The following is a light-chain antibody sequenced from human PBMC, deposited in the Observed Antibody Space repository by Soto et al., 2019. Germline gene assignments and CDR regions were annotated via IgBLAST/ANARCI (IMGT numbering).Light chain of an antibody. V-gene: IGLV7-46*01. CDR3: LISYCFARPGV. CDR1: TGAVTSGHY. CDR2: DTS. J-gene: IGLJ1*01. Sequence: QAVVTQEPSLPVSPGGTVTLTRGSSTGAVTSGHYPYWFQQKPGQAPRTLIYDTSNKHSWTPARFSGTLLGGKAALTLSGAQPEDEAEYYFLISYCFARPGVFGTGTQLTVL.